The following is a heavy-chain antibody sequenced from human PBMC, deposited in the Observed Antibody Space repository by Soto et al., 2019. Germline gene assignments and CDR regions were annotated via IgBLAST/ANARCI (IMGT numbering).Heavy chain of an antibody. CDR2: INHSGST. D-gene: IGHD5-18*01. CDR1: GGSFSGYY. V-gene: IGHV4-34*01. Sequence: AVYGGSFSGYYWSWIRQPPGKGLEWIGEINHSGSTNYNPSLKSRVTISVDTSKNQFSLKLSSVTAADTAVYYCARSSLIQLFDYWGQGTLVTVSS. J-gene: IGHJ4*02. CDR3: ARSSLIQLFDY.